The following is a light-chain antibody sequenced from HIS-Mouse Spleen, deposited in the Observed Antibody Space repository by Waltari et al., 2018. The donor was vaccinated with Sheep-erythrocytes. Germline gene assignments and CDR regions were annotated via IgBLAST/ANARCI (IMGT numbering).Light chain of an antibody. V-gene: IGKV3-15*01. J-gene: IGKJ3*01. CDR3: QQYNNWPFT. Sequence: IVMTQSPATLSASPGERATPSCRASQSVSSNLACYQQKPCQAPRLLLYGASTRATGIPARFSGSGSGTEFTLTISSMQSEDFAVYYCQQYNNWPFTFGPGTKVDIK. CDR1: QSVSSN. CDR2: GAS.